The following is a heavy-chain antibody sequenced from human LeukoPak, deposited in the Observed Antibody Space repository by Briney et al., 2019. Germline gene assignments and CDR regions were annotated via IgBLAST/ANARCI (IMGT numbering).Heavy chain of an antibody. V-gene: IGHV4-38-2*02. J-gene: IGHJ5*02. Sequence: SETLSLTCAVSVGSIRDYQWSWVRQPPGKGLEWIGSIYHSGSTYYNPSLKSRVTISVDTSKNQFSLKLSSVTAADTAVYYCARESGGNSGGRGWFDPWGQGTLVTVSS. CDR1: VGSIRDYQ. CDR2: IYHSGST. CDR3: ARESGGNSGGRGWFDP. D-gene: IGHD4-23*01.